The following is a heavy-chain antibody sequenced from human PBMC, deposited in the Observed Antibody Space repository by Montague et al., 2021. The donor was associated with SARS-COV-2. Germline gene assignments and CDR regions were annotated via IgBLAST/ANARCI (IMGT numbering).Heavy chain of an antibody. J-gene: IGHJ4*02. Sequence: SETLSLTCTVSGGSMTHYYWIWIRQPPGKGLEWIGYIFYRGNTNYSPSLESRVTISVDMSKNQFSLKLNSVTAADTAVYYCARHLRAGTYYGFDYWGQGTLVTVSS. CDR3: ARHLRAGTYYGFDY. CDR1: GGSMTHYY. V-gene: IGHV4-59*08. D-gene: IGHD1-26*01. CDR2: IFYRGNT.